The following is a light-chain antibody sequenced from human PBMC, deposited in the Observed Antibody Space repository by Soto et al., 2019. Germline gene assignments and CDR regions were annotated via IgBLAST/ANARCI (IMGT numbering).Light chain of an antibody. Sequence: QSVLTQPASVSGSPGQSITISCTGTGSDVGFYNYVSWYQQHPGKAPKLMIYDVSNRPSGVSNRFSASKSGITASLTISGLQAEDEAEYYCSSYTGSSALYVFGTGTKLTVL. CDR2: DVS. J-gene: IGLJ1*01. V-gene: IGLV2-14*03. CDR3: SSYTGSSALYV. CDR1: GSDVGFYNY.